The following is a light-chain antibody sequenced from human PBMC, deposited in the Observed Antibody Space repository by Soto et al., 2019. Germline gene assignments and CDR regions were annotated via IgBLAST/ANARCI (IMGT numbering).Light chain of an antibody. Sequence: SYELTQPPSVSVAPGQTARITCGGNNIGSKSVHWYQQKPGQAPVLVVYDDSDRPSGIPGRFSGSNSGNTATLTISRVEAGDEADYYCQVWDSSSDHPRVVFGGGTKLTVL. CDR1: NIGSKS. V-gene: IGLV3-21*02. CDR3: QVWDSSSDHPRVV. J-gene: IGLJ2*01. CDR2: DDS.